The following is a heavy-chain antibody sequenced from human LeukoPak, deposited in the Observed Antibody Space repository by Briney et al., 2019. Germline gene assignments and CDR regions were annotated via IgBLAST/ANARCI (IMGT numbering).Heavy chain of an antibody. D-gene: IGHD1-1*01. V-gene: IGHV4-39*01. Sequence: SETLSLTCSVSGGSLSSGNDYWLWIRQPPGKGLEWIGSIYYSGSTYYNPSLKSRVTISVDTSKNQFSLKLSSVTAAGMAVYYCARREKTGKFDPWGQGTLVTVSS. J-gene: IGHJ5*02. CDR1: GGSLSSGNDY. CDR2: IYYSGST. CDR3: ARREKTGKFDP.